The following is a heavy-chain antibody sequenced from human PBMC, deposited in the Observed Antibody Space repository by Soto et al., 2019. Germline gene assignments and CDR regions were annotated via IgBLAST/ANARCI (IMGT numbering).Heavy chain of an antibody. CDR3: AKDLSDRANDYYYYYMDV. J-gene: IGHJ6*03. Sequence: GGSLRLSCAASGFTFDDYAMHWVRQAPGKGLEWVSGISWNSGSIGYADSVKGRFTISRDNAKNSLYLQMNSLRAEDTALYYCAKDLSDRANDYYYYYMDVWGKGTTVTVSS. CDR2: ISWNSGSI. V-gene: IGHV3-9*01. CDR1: GFTFDDYA.